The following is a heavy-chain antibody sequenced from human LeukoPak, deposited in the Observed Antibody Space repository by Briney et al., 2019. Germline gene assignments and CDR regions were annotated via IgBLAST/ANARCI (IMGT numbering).Heavy chain of an antibody. CDR2: IYYSGTT. CDR1: GGSISSGDYY. J-gene: IGHJ4*02. CDR3: ARGPYGSGSYY. Sequence: PSETLSLTCTGSGGSISSGDYYWSWIRQPPGKGLEWIGYIYYSGTTYYNPSLKSRVTISVDTSKNQFSLKLTSVTAADTAVYFCARGPYGSGSYYWGQGTLVTVSS. V-gene: IGHV4-30-4*01. D-gene: IGHD3-10*01.